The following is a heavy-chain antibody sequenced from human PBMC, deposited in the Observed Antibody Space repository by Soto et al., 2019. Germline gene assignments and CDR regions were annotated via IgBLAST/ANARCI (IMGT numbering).Heavy chain of an antibody. D-gene: IGHD1-1*01. J-gene: IGHJ6*03. CDR2: IYYSGST. CDR3: ARWKEYYYYMDV. Sequence: SETLSLTCTVSGGSISSYYWSWIRQPPGKGLEWIGYIYYSGSTNYNPSLKSRVTISVDTSKNQFSLKLSSATAADTAVYYCARWKEYYYYMDVWGKGTTVTVSS. CDR1: GGSISSYY. V-gene: IGHV4-59*01.